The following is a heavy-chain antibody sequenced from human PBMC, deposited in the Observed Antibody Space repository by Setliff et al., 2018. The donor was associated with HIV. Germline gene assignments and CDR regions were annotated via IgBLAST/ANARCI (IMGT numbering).Heavy chain of an antibody. D-gene: IGHD6-19*01. Sequence: ASVKVSCKTSGYSFTSYTMHWLRQAPGQRPEWVGWINVVNVNTKYSQKVQGRVTITRDTSATTAYMELRSLRSEDTAVYYCARDPNRIAVAGTFDYWGQGTLVTVSS. V-gene: IGHV1-3*01. CDR2: INVVNVNT. J-gene: IGHJ4*02. CDR1: GYSFTSYT. CDR3: ARDPNRIAVAGTFDY.